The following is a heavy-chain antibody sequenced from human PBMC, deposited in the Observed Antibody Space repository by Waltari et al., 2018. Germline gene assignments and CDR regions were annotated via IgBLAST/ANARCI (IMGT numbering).Heavy chain of an antibody. D-gene: IGHD6-19*01. V-gene: IGHV3-23*01. CDR3: AKEGYSSGFFDY. CDR2: IRGSGGST. Sequence: EVQLLESGGGLVQPGGSLRLSCAASGFTFSSYAMSWVRRAPVKGVGGVSAIRGSGGSTYYADSVKGRFTISRDNSKNTLYLQMNSLRAEDTAVYYCAKEGYSSGFFDYWGQGTLVTVSS. J-gene: IGHJ4*02. CDR1: GFTFSSYA.